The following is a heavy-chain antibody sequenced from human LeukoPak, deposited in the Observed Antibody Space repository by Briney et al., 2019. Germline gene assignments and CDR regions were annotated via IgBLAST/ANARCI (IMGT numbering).Heavy chain of an antibody. J-gene: IGHJ4*02. CDR1: GFTFTSSA. D-gene: IGHD1-26*01. V-gene: IGHV1-58*02. CDR2: IVVGSGNT. Sequence: SVKVSCKASGFTFTSSAMQWVRQARGQRLEWIGWIVVGSGNTNYAQKLQGRVTMTTDTSTSTAYMELRSLRSDDTAVYYCARDFPLVVGATTDYFDYWGQGTLVTVSS. CDR3: ARDFPLVVGATTDYFDY.